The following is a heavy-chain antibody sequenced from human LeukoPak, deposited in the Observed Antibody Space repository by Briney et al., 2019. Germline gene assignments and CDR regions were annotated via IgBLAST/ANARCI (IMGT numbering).Heavy chain of an antibody. J-gene: IGHJ5*02. Sequence: ASVKVSCKASGYTFTIYYMHWVRQAPGQGLEWMGIINPSGGSTSYAQKFQGRVTMTTETSTSTVYKERSSLRSEDTAVYYCARDRITMVRGVQNWFEPWGQGNLGTVSS. CDR2: INPSGGST. CDR1: GYTFTIYY. D-gene: IGHD3-10*01. CDR3: ARDRITMVRGVQNWFEP. V-gene: IGHV1-46*01.